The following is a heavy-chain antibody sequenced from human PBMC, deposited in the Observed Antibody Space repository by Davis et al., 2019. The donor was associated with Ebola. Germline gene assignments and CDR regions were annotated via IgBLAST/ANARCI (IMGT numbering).Heavy chain of an antibody. CDR1: GFTFNTYT. Sequence: PGGSLRLSCAASGFTFNTYTVHWVRQAPGKGLEWVSSISSSAYYIYYADSVKGRFTISRDNAKSSAFLQMNSLGVDDTAVYYCVRGAGWLLDYWGQGTLVTVSS. D-gene: IGHD5-12*01. V-gene: IGHV3-21*06. CDR3: VRGAGWLLDY. CDR2: ISSSAYYI. J-gene: IGHJ4*02.